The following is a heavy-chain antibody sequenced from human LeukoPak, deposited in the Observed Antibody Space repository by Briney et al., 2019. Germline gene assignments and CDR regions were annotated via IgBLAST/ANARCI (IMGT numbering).Heavy chain of an antibody. CDR2: ISSSSSYI. CDR3: ARGAAVAVLYCY. CDR1: GFTFSSYS. D-gene: IGHD2-15*01. V-gene: IGHV3-21*01. J-gene: IGHJ4*02. Sequence: PGGSLRLSCAASGFTFSSYSMNWVRQAPGKGLEWVSSISSSSSYIYYADSVKGRFTISRGNAKNSLYLQMNSLRAEDTAVYYCARGAAVAVLYCYWGQGTLVTVSS.